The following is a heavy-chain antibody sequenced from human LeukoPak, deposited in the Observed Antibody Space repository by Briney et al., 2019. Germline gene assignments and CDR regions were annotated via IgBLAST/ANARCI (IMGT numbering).Heavy chain of an antibody. Sequence: SQTLSLTCAISGDSVSSNSVTWNWIRQSPSRGLEWLGRTYYRSTWYNDYAVSVRGRVTVNPDTSKNQFSLHLNSVTPEDTAVYYCARRLTQYDCFDPWGQGTLVTVSS. V-gene: IGHV6-1*01. CDR2: TYYRSTWYN. D-gene: IGHD2-2*01. J-gene: IGHJ5*02. CDR1: GDSVSSNSVT. CDR3: ARRLTQYDCFDP.